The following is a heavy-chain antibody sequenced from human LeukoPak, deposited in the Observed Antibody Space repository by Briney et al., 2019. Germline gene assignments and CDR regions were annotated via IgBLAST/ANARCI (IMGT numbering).Heavy chain of an antibody. CDR1: GYTFTSYD. CDR3: ARAVTTHYYYYYMDV. CDR2: MNPNSGNT. J-gene: IGHJ6*03. V-gene: IGHV1-8*01. Sequence: ASVMVSCTASGYTFTSYDINWVRQAPGQGLEWMGWMNPNSGNTGYAQKFQGRVTMTRNTSISTAYMELSSLRSEDTAVYYCARAVTTHYYYYYMDVWGKGTTVTVSS. D-gene: IGHD1-1*01.